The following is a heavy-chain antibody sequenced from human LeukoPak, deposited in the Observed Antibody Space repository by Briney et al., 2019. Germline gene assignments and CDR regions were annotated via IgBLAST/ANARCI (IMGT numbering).Heavy chain of an antibody. Sequence: SETLSLTCAVYGGSFSGYYWSWIRQPPGKGLEWIGEINHSGSTNYNPSLKSRVTISVDTSKNQFSLKLSSVTAADTAVYYCARVGIAVADLDAFDIWGQGTMVTVS. V-gene: IGHV4-34*01. J-gene: IGHJ3*02. CDR1: GGSFSGYY. CDR2: INHSGST. CDR3: ARVGIAVADLDAFDI. D-gene: IGHD6-19*01.